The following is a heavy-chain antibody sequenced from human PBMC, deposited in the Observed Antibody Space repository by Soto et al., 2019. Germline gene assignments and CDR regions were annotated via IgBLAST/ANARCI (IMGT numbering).Heavy chain of an antibody. Sequence: EVRLVESGGRLVQPGGSLRLSCVASGFTFISSFMGWIRQAPGKGLEWVANINQDGGVTYYVDSVEGRFTISRDNTKDSMYLQMNSLRGEDTAIYYCARYYRGSGRYFFDYWGQGTPVTVSS. CDR1: GFTFISSF. CDR3: ARYYRGSGRYFFDY. CDR2: INQDGGVT. D-gene: IGHD6-19*01. J-gene: IGHJ4*02. V-gene: IGHV3-7*03.